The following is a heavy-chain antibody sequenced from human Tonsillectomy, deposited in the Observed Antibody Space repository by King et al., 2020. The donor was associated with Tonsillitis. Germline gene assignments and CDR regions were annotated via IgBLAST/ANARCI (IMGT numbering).Heavy chain of an antibody. CDR2: INHSGST. CDR3: ARSWAFDI. Sequence: VQLQQWGAGLLKPSETLSLTCAVYGGSFSGYYWSWIRQPPGKGLEWIGEINHSGSTNYNPSLKSRVTISVDTSKNQFSLKLSSVTAADTAVYHCARSWAFDIWGQGTMVTVSS. J-gene: IGHJ3*02. CDR1: GGSFSGYY. V-gene: IGHV4-34*01.